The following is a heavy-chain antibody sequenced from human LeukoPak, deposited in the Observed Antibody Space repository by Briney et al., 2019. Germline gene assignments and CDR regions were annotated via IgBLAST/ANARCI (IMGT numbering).Heavy chain of an antibody. J-gene: IGHJ4*02. CDR1: GYTFTGCY. V-gene: IGHV1-2*02. CDR3: ARANALYCSSTSCPFDY. CDR2: INPNSGGT. Sequence: ASVKVSCKASGYTFTGCYMHWVRQAPGQGLEWMAWINPNSGGTYYAQNFHDRITMTRDTSISTAYMELSRLRSDDTAIYYCARANALYCSSTSCPFDYWGQATLVTVSS. D-gene: IGHD2-2*01.